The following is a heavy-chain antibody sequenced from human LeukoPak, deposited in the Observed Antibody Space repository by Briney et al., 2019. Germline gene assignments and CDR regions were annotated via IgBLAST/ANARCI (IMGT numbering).Heavy chain of an antibody. Sequence: SETLSLTCAVYGGSFSGYYWSWIRQPPGKGLEWIGRIYTSGSTDYNPSLKSRVTMSVDTSKNQFSLKLSSVTAADTAVYYCARRVAGTSGYFDYWGQGTLVTVSS. D-gene: IGHD6-19*01. CDR1: GGSFSGYY. CDR3: ARRVAGTSGYFDY. CDR2: IYTSGST. J-gene: IGHJ4*02. V-gene: IGHV4-59*10.